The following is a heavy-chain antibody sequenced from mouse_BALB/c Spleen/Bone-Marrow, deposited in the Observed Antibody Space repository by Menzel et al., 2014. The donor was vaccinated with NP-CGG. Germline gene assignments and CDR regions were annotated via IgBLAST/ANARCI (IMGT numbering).Heavy chain of an antibody. CDR3: ARGGNFAMDY. V-gene: IGHV5-4*02. D-gene: IGHD2-1*01. J-gene: IGHJ4*01. CDR1: GFTFSDYY. Sequence: EVKLMESGGGLVKPGGSLKLSCAVSGFTFSDYYMYWVRQNPEKRLEWVATINDGGSYTYYPDSVKGRFTISRDNAKNNLYLQMSSLKSEDTAMYYCARGGNFAMDYWGQGTSVTVSS. CDR2: INDGGSYT.